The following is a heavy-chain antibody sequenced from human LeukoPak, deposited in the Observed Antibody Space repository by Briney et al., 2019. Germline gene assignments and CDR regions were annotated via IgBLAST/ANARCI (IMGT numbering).Heavy chain of an antibody. CDR2: ISAYNGNT. CDR1: GYTFTSYG. J-gene: IGHJ6*03. CDR3: ARVGPAIYGSRTYINYDYYYMDV. D-gene: IGHD3-10*01. Sequence: ASVKVSCKASGYTFTSYGISWVRQAPGQGLEWMGWISAYNGNTNYAQKLQGRVTMTTDTSTSTAYMELSSLRSEDTAVYYCARVGPAIYGSRTYINYDYYYMDVWGEGTTV. V-gene: IGHV1-18*01.